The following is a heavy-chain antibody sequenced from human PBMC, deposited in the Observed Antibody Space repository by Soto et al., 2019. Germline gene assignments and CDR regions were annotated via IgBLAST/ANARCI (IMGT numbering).Heavy chain of an antibody. CDR1: GGSISSSSYY. D-gene: IGHD5-12*01. CDR2: IYYSGST. V-gene: IGHV4-39*01. CDR3: ATRLYSGYDREVGNYFDY. J-gene: IGHJ4*02. Sequence: PSETLSLTCTVSGGSISSSSYYWGWIRQPPGKGLEWIGSIYYSGSTYYNPSLKSRVTISVDTSKNQFSLKLSSVTAADTAVYYCATRLYSGYDREVGNYFDYWGQGTLVTVSS.